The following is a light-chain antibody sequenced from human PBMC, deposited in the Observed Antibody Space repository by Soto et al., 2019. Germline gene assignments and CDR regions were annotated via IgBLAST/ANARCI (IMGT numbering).Light chain of an antibody. CDR2: AVT. J-gene: IGLJ2*01. CDR3: TSYSSSSPVL. Sequence: QSVLTQPASVXXSLGQSITISCTGTSSDVGAYNYVSWYQQHPDKAPKLLIFAVTNRPSGVSGRFSGSKSGITASLSISGLQPEDEADYYCTSYSSSSPVLFGGGTQLTVL. V-gene: IGLV2-14*01. CDR1: SSDVGAYNY.